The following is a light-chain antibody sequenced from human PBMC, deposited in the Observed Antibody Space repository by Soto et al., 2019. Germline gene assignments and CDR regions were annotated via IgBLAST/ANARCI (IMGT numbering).Light chain of an antibody. Sequence: QSALTQPASVSGSPGQSITISCTGTSSDIGTYNYVAWYQQVPGKAPKLMISEVSNRPSGVSNRFSGSKSGNTASLTISGLQAEDEADYYCSSYTTISTLVVFGGGTKLTVL. CDR1: SSDIGTYNY. V-gene: IGLV2-14*01. J-gene: IGLJ2*01. CDR2: EVS. CDR3: SSYTTISTLVV.